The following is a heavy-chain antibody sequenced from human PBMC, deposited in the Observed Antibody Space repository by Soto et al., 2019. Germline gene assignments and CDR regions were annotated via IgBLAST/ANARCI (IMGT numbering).Heavy chain of an antibody. CDR2: IRSKANSYAT. CDR3: TSPVGGYDLEYYFDY. V-gene: IGHV3-73*01. J-gene: IGHJ4*02. D-gene: IGHD5-12*01. CDR1: GFTFSGSA. Sequence: EVQLVESGGGLVQPGGSLKLSCAASGFTFSGSAMHWVRQASGKGLEWVGRIRSKANSYATAYAASVKGRFTISRDDSKNTAYLQMNSLKTEDTAVYYCTSPVGGYDLEYYFDYWGQGTLVTVSS.